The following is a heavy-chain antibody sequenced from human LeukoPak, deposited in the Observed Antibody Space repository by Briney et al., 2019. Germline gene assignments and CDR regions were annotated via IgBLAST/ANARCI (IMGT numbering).Heavy chain of an antibody. CDR2: ISYDVSNK. J-gene: IGHJ4*02. CDR3: ARGHTTFQEMATIWGIGY. D-gene: IGHD5-24*01. V-gene: IGHV3-30-3*01. CDR1: GFTFTSYA. Sequence: GRSLRLSCAASGFTFTSYAMHWVRQAPGKGLEWVAVISYDVSNKYYADSVKGRFTISRDNSKNTLYLQMNSLRAEDTAVYYCARGHTTFQEMATIWGIGYWGQGTPVTVSS.